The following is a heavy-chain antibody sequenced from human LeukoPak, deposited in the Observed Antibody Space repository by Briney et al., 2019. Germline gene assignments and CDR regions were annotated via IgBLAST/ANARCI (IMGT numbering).Heavy chain of an antibody. D-gene: IGHD5-18*01. CDR2: ISYDGSNK. CDR3: AKDQSFLWLQEYYFDC. J-gene: IGHJ4*02. CDR1: GFTFSSYG. Sequence: HAGGSLRLSCAASGFTFSSYGMHWVRQAPGKGLEWVAVISYDGSNKYYADSVKGRFTISRDNSKNTLYLQMNSLRAEDTAVYYCAKDQSFLWLQEYYFDCWGQGTLVTVSS. V-gene: IGHV3-30*18.